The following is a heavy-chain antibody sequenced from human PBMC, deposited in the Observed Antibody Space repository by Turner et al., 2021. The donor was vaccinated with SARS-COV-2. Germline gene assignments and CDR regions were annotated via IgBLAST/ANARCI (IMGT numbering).Heavy chain of an antibody. V-gene: IGHV4-39*01. J-gene: IGHJ3*02. D-gene: IGHD3-22*01. CDR3: ARQSPYYYDSSGYYSGAFDI. CDR2: IYYSGST. Sequence: QLQLQESGPGLVKPSETLSLTCTVSGVSISSSSYYWGWIRQPPGKGLEWIGSIYYSGSTYYNPSLKSRVTIYVDTSKNQFSLKLSSVTAADTAVYYCARQSPYYYDSSGYYSGAFDIWGQGTMVTVSS. CDR1: GVSISSSSYY.